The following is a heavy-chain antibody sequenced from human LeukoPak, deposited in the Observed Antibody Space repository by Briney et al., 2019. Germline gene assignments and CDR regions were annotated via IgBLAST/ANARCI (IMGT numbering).Heavy chain of an antibody. J-gene: IGHJ4*02. Sequence: GGSLRLSCAASGFTFSSYAMSWVRQAPGKGLQWVSAIILSGGSTYYADSVKGRFTISRDNSTTTLYLQMNSLRAEDTAVYYCAKGYSSVWYSHFDYWGQGTLVTVSS. V-gene: IGHV3-23*01. CDR3: AKGYSSVWYSHFDY. D-gene: IGHD6-19*01. CDR1: GFTFSSYA. CDR2: IILSGGST.